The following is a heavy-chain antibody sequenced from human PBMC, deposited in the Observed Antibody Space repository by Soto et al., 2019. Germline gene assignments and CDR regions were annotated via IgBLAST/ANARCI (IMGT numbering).Heavy chain of an antibody. Sequence: SETLSLTCAVSGGSTSSGGYSWSWIRQPPGKGLECIGYIYHSGSTYYNPSLKSRVTISVDRSKNQFSLKLSSVTAADTAVYYCARVAYCGGDCQRGFDPWGQGTLVTVSS. CDR1: GGSTSSGGYS. CDR2: IYHSGST. V-gene: IGHV4-30-2*01. J-gene: IGHJ5*02. D-gene: IGHD2-21*02. CDR3: ARVAYCGGDCQRGFDP.